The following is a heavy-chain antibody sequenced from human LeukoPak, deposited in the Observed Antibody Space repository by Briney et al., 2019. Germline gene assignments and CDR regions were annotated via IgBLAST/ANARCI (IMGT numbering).Heavy chain of an antibody. D-gene: IGHD6-6*01. Sequence: SETLSLTCTVSGGSISSGAYYWSWIRQPPGKGLEWIGYIYHSGSTYYNPSLKSRVTISVDRSKNQFSLKLSSVTAADTAVYYCARGYSSSYFDYYYMDVWGKGTTVTVSS. CDR2: IYHSGST. J-gene: IGHJ6*03. V-gene: IGHV4-30-2*01. CDR1: GGSISSGAYY. CDR3: ARGYSSSYFDYYYMDV.